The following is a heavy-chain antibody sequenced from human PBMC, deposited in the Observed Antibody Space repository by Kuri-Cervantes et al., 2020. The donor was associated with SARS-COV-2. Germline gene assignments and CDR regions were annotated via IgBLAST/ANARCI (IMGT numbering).Heavy chain of an antibody. CDR3: ARPGGFLDV. J-gene: IGHJ6*04. D-gene: IGHD4-23*01. CDR1: GYSISSGYY. Sequence: SETLPLTCAVSGYSISSGYYWSWIRQPPGKGLEWIGEINHSGSTNYNPSLKSRVTISVDTSKNQFSLKLSSVTAADTAVYYCARPGGFLDVWGKGTTVTVSS. V-gene: IGHV4-34*01. CDR2: INHSGST.